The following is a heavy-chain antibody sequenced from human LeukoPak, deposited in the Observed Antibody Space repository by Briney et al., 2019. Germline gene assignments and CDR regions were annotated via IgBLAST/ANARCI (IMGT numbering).Heavy chain of an antibody. CDR1: GGSFSGYY. V-gene: IGHV4-34*01. J-gene: IGHJ4*02. D-gene: IGHD6-13*01. CDR2: INHSRST. CDR3: ARGNIAAAGTYDY. Sequence: SETLSLTCAVYGGSFSGYYWSWIRQPPGKGLEWIGEINHSRSTNYNPSLKSRVTISVDTSKDQFSLKLSSVTAADTAVYYCARGNIAAAGTYDYWGQGTLVTVSS.